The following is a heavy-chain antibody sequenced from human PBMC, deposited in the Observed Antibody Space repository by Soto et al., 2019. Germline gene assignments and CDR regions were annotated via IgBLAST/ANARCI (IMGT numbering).Heavy chain of an antibody. Sequence: LSLTCAVSGGSISSGGYSWSWIRQPPGKGLEWIGYIYHSGSTYYNPSLKSRVTISVDRSKNQFSLKLSSVTAADTAVYYCAAGRYDFWSGYRPYYFDYWGQGTLVTVSS. D-gene: IGHD3-3*01. CDR1: GGSISSGGYS. V-gene: IGHV4-30-2*01. CDR2: IYHSGST. J-gene: IGHJ4*02. CDR3: AAGRYDFWSGYRPYYFDY.